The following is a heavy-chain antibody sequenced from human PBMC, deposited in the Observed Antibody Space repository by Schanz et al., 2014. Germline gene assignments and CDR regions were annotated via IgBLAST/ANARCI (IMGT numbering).Heavy chain of an antibody. Sequence: QVRLQESGPGLVRPSETLSLTCTVSGDSITHFYWSWIRQSPGKGLEWIGSIYYSGTTNYSPSLNSRVTISVDPAKNQFSLKVTSVTAADTAIYYCARVHSTSLERGSHYYMDVWGKGTTVTVSS. V-gene: IGHV4-59*01. D-gene: IGHD2-2*01. J-gene: IGHJ6*03. CDR2: IYYSGTT. CDR3: ARVHSTSLERGSHYYMDV. CDR1: GDSITHFY.